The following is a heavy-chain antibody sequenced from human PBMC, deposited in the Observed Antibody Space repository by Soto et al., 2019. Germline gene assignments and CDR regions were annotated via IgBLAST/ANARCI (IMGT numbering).Heavy chain of an antibody. V-gene: IGHV4-34*01. CDR2: INHSGST. CDR1: GGSFSGYY. CDR3: ARGERQWLVRYAFDI. J-gene: IGHJ3*02. Sequence: PSETLSLTCAVYGGSFSGYYWSWIRQPPGKGLEWIGEINHSGSTNYNPSLKSRVTISVDTSKNQFSLKLSSVTAADTAVYYCARGERQWLVRYAFDIWGQGTMVTVSS. D-gene: IGHD6-19*01.